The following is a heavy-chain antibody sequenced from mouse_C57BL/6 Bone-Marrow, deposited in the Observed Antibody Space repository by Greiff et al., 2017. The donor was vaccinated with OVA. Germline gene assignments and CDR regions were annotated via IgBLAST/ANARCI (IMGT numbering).Heavy chain of an antibody. V-gene: IGHV5-6*01. CDR3: ATMITAWFAY. CDR1: GFTFSSYG. Sequence: EVKLMESGGDLVKPGGSLKLSCAASGFTFSSYGMSWVRQTPDKRLEWVATISSGGSYTYYPDSVKGRFTISRDNAKNTLYLQMSSLKSEDTAMDYCATMITAWFAYWGQGTLVTVSA. D-gene: IGHD2-4*01. J-gene: IGHJ3*01. CDR2: ISSGGSYT.